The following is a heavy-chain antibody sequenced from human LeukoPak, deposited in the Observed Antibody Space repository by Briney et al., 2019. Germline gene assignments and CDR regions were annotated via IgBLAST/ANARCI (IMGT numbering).Heavy chain of an antibody. CDR3: ARGRVAATSVTSY. J-gene: IGHJ4*02. D-gene: IGHD2-15*01. Sequence: PSETLSLTCAVYDKSFSGYYWSWIRQPPGKGLEWIGEINHSGNTNYNPSLKSRVTVSVDTSKNQFSLKMTFVTAADTAIYYCARGRVAATSVTSYWGQGTLVTVSS. CDR2: INHSGNT. CDR1: DKSFSGYY. V-gene: IGHV4-34*01.